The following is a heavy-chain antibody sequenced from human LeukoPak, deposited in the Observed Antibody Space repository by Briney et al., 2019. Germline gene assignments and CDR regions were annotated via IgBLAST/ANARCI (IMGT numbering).Heavy chain of an antibody. Sequence: GASVKVSCKASGYTFTSYAMHWVRQAPGQGLEWMGWISAYNGNTNYAQKLQGRVTMTTDTSTSTAYMELSRLRSDDTAVYYCARDYVGDNWFDPWGQGTLVTVSS. CDR2: ISAYNGNT. D-gene: IGHD3-16*01. CDR1: GYTFTSYA. CDR3: ARDYVGDNWFDP. J-gene: IGHJ5*02. V-gene: IGHV1-18*04.